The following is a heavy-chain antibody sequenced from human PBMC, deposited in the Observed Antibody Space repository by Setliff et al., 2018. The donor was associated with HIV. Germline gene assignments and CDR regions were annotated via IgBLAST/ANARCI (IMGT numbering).Heavy chain of an antibody. J-gene: IGHJ4*02. Sequence: PSETLSLTCAVYGESFSDDYWSWIRQPPGWGLEWIGEINHSGTTNYNPSLMGRLNISVDTSKRQFSLKLSSVTAADAAVYYCARSPSYRSSWEYYFDYWGQGILVTVSS. V-gene: IGHV4-34*01. CDR3: ARSPSYRSSWEYYFDY. CDR1: GESFSDDY. D-gene: IGHD6-13*01. CDR2: INHSGTT.